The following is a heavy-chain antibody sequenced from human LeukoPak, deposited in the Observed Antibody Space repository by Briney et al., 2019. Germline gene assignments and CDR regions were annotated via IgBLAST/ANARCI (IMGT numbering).Heavy chain of an antibody. J-gene: IGHJ6*02. CDR1: GGSFSGYY. CDR2: INHSGGT. D-gene: IGHD5-24*01. CDR3: ARVIGYTFYYYYGMDV. V-gene: IGHV4-34*01. Sequence: PSETLSLTCAVYGGSFSGYYWSWIRQPPGKGLEWIGEINHSGGTNYNPSLKSRVTISVDTSKNQFSLKLSSVTAADTAVYYCARVIGYTFYYYYGMDVWGQGTTVTVSS.